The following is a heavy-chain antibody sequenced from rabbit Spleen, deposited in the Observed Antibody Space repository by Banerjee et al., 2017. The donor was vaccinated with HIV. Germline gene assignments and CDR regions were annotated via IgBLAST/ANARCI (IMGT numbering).Heavy chain of an antibody. V-gene: IGHV1S45*01. Sequence: QEQLVESGGGLVQPEGSLTLTCKASGVSFSDKDVMCWVRQAPGKGLEWIACIYTTGTWTYYASWAKGRFTISKTSTTVTLQMTSLTAADTATYFCARLSSDWTYLELWGPGTLVTVS. CDR2: IYTTGTWT. CDR3: ARLSSDWTYLEL. CDR1: GVSFSDKDV. D-gene: IGHD8-1*01. J-gene: IGHJ4*01.